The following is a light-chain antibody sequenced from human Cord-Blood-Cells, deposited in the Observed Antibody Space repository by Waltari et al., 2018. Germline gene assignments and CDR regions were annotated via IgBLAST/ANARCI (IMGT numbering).Light chain of an antibody. CDR1: QSVSSSY. J-gene: IGKJ1*01. V-gene: IGKV3-20*01. CDR3: QQYGSSPRT. CDR2: GAS. Sequence: EIVLTQSPGTLSLSPGERATLSCRASQSVSSSYLAWYQQKPGQAPRLLIYGASSRATGIPDMFSVIGSGTDFTLTISRLEPEDFAVYYCQQYGSSPRTFGQGTKVEIK.